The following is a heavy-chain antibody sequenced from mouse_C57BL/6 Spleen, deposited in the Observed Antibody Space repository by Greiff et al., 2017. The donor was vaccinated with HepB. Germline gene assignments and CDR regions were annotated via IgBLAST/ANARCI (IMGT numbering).Heavy chain of an antibody. CDR2: IWSGGST. CDR3: AIGGISYSNSWFAY. D-gene: IGHD2-5*01. Sequence: QVQLQQSGPGLVQPSQSLSITCTVSGFSLTSYGVHWVRQSPGKGLEWLGVIWSGGSTDYNAAFISRLSISKDNSKSQVFFKMNSLQADDTAIYYCAIGGISYSNSWFAYWGQGTLVTVSA. V-gene: IGHV2-2*01. J-gene: IGHJ3*01. CDR1: GFSLTSYG.